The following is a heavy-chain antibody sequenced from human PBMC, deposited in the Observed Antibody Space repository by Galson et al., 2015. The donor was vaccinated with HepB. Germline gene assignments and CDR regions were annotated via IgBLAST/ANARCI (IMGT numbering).Heavy chain of an antibody. V-gene: IGHV1-69*10. CDR3: ARVRGCSGGSCYPYFDY. CDR2: IIPILGIA. J-gene: IGHJ4*02. Sequence: SVKVSCKASGGTFSSYAISWVRQAPGQGLEWMGGIIPILGIANYAQKFQGRVTITADKSTSTAYMELSSLRSEDTAVYYCARVRGCSGGSCYPYFDYWGQGTLVTVSS. D-gene: IGHD2-15*01. CDR1: GGTFSSYA.